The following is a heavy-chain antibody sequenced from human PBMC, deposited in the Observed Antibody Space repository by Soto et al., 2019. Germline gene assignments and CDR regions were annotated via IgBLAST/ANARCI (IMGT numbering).Heavy chain of an antibody. D-gene: IGHD1-7*01. Sequence: PSETLSLTCAVYGGSFSGYYWSWIRQPPGKGLEWIGEINRSGSTNYNPSLKSRVTISVDTSKNQFSLKLSSVTAADTAVYYCARGRITGTLRNYYYYGMDVWGQGTTVTVSS. CDR2: INRSGST. CDR1: GGSFSGYY. J-gene: IGHJ6*02. V-gene: IGHV4-34*01. CDR3: ARGRITGTLRNYYYYGMDV.